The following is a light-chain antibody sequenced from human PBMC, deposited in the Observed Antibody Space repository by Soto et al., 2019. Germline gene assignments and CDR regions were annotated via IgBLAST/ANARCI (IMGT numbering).Light chain of an antibody. CDR3: CSYVADTAYV. CDR1: ISDVGSHNL. J-gene: IGLJ1*01. CDR2: ETT. Sequence: QSALAQPTSVSGSPGQSITISCSGTISDVGSHNLVSWYQHRPGQAPKLIIYETTKRPSGVSYRFSGSRSGDTASLTISGLQPDDEADYYCCSYVADTAYVFGTGTKLTVL. V-gene: IGLV2-23*01.